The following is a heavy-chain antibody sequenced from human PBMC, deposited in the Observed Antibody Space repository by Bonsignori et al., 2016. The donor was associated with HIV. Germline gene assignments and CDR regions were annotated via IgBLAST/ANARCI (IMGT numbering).Heavy chain of an antibody. CDR1: GGSINSGGYY. Sequence: QVQLQESGPGLVQPSQTLSLNCSVSGGSINSGGYYWTWIRQRPGKGLEWIGSIYYSGNSYYNPSLENLITMSVDTSKTQFSLELSSVTAADTAVYYCARGISHDYDFWSGYWESKSYWYFDLWGRGTLVT. D-gene: IGHD3-3*01. J-gene: IGHJ2*01. V-gene: IGHV4-31*01. CDR2: IYYSGNS. CDR3: ARGISHDYDFWSGYWESKSYWYFDL.